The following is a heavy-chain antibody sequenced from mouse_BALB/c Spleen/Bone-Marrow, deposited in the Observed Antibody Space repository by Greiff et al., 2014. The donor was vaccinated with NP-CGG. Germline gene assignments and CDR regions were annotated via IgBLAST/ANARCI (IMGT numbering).Heavy chain of an antibody. CDR3: TRSRAYFRDWFAY. Sequence: EVQLQQSGPELEKPGASVKISCKASGHSFTGYNMNWVKQSHGKSLEWIGNIDPYYGTTTFNQKFKDKATLTVDKSSSTAYMQLKSLTSEDSAVYYCTRSRAYFRDWFAYRGQGTLVTVSA. V-gene: IGHV1-39*01. CDR1: GHSFTGYN. J-gene: IGHJ3*01. D-gene: IGHD2-14*01. CDR2: IDPYYGTT.